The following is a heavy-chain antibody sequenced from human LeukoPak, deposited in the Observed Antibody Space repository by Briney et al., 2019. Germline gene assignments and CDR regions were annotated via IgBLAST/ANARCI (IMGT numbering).Heavy chain of an antibody. J-gene: IGHJ4*02. CDR3: AKESRITVAGIPDY. V-gene: IGHV3-23*01. CDR1: GFTFTSYA. Sequence: GGSLRLSCAASGFTFTSYAMSWVRQAPGKGLEWVSGVSGSGDSTYYADSVRGRFTISRDNSKNTLSLQMNSLRAEDTAVYYCAKESRITVAGIPDYWGQGTLVTVSS. D-gene: IGHD6-19*01. CDR2: VSGSGDST.